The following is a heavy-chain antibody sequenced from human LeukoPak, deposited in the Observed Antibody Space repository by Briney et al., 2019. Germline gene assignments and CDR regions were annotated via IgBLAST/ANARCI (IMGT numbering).Heavy chain of an antibody. V-gene: IGHV3-15*01. CDR2: IKSKSDGGTT. Sequence: GRSLRLSCAASGFTFSNACMSWVRQAPGKGLEWVGHIKSKSDGGTTDFAAPVKGRFTISRDDSKNTLFLHMNSLKTDDTAVYYCTSATWIQLAIPDYWGQGTLVTVSS. CDR3: TSATWIQLAIPDY. D-gene: IGHD5-18*01. CDR1: GFTFSNAC. J-gene: IGHJ4*02.